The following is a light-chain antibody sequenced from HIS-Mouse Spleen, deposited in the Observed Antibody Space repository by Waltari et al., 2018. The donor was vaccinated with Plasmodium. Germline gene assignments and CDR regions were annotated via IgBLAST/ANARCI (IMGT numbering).Light chain of an antibody. CDR2: EEG. V-gene: IGLV3-10*01. J-gene: IGLJ3*02. Sequence: SYELTQPPSVSVSPGQTARITCSGDALPQKYAYWYQQKSGQAPVLVIYEEGKRPSGCPERFSGSSSGTMATLTISGAQVEDEADYYCYSTDSSGNHRVFGGGTKLTVL. CDR3: YSTDSSGNHRV. CDR1: ALPQKY.